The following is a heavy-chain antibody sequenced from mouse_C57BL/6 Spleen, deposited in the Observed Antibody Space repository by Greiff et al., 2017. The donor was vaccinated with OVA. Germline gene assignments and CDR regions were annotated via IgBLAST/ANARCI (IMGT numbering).Heavy chain of an antibody. CDR1: GYTFTSYW. CDR3: LIYYYGSNLPGFAY. J-gene: IGHJ3*01. V-gene: IGHV1-50*01. CDR2: IDPSDSYT. Sequence: QVQLQQPGAELVKPGASVKLSCKASGYTFTSYWMQWVKQRPGQGLEWIGEIDPSDSYTNYNQKFKGKATLTVDTSSSTAYMQLSSLTSEDSAVYYCLIYYYGSNLPGFAYWGQGTLVTVSA. D-gene: IGHD1-1*01.